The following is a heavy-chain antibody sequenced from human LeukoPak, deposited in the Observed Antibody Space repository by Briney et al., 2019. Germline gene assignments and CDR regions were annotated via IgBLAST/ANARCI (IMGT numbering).Heavy chain of an antibody. D-gene: IGHD3-16*02. CDR1: GYTFTGYY. Sequence: ASVKVSCKVSGYTFTGYYMHWVRQAPGQGLEWMGWLNPHNGDTNYVQKFQGRVTMTRDTSISTAFMELSSLRSDDTAVYYCARVDQRISFYFDYWGQGTLITVSS. V-gene: IGHV1-2*02. CDR3: ARVDQRISFYFDY. CDR2: LNPHNGDT. J-gene: IGHJ4*02.